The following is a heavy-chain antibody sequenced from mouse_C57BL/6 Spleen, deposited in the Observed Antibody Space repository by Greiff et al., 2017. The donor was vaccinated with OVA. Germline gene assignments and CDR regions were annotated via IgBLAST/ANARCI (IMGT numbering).Heavy chain of an antibody. V-gene: IGHV1-55*01. J-gene: IGHJ4*01. CDR2: IYPGSGST. CDR1: GYTFTSYW. D-gene: IGHD1-1*01. Sequence: QVQLQQPGAELAKPGASVKMSCKASGYTFTSYWITWVKQRPGQGLEWIGDIYPGSGSTNYNEKFKSKATLTVDTSSSTAYMQLSSLTSEDSAVYYCSTGGSSHYYAMDYWGQGTSVTVSS. CDR3: STGGSSHYYAMDY.